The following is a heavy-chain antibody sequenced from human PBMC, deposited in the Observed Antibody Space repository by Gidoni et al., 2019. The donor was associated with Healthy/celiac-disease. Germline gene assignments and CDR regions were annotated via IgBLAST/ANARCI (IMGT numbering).Heavy chain of an antibody. CDR3: ASYNYYYDSSGWG. CDR1: GFTFSSYG. Sequence: QVQLVESGGGVVQPGRSLRLSCAASGFTFSSYGMHWVRQAPGKGLEWVAVIWYDGSNKYYADSVKGRFTISRDNSKNTLYLQMNSLRAEDTAVYYCASYNYYYDSSGWGWGQGTLVTVSS. V-gene: IGHV3-33*01. J-gene: IGHJ4*02. CDR2: IWYDGSNK. D-gene: IGHD3-22*01.